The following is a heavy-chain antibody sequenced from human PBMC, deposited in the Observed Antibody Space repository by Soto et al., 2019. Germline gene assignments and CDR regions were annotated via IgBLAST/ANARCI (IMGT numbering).Heavy chain of an antibody. J-gene: IGHJ5*02. CDR2: INHSGST. D-gene: IGHD2-2*02. Sequence: PSETLSLTCAVYGGSFSGYYWSWIRQPPGKGLEWIGEINHSGSTNYNPSLKSRVTISVDTSKNQFSLKLSSVTAADTAVYYCARGEIVVVPAAIGIYNWFDPWGQGTLVTVSS. V-gene: IGHV4-34*01. CDR3: ARGEIVVVPAAIGIYNWFDP. CDR1: GGSFSGYY.